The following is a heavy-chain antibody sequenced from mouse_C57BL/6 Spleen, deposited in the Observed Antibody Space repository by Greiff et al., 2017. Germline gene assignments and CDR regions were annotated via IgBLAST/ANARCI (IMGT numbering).Heavy chain of an antibody. CDR3: AREGSAQATDAMDY. V-gene: IGHV14-2*01. Sequence: EVHLVESGAELVKPGASVKLSCTASGFNIKDYYMHWVKQRTEQGLEWIGRIDPEDGETKCAPKFQGKATITADTSSNTAYLQLSSLTSEDTAVYYCAREGSAQATDAMDYWGQGTSVTVSS. CDR2: IDPEDGET. D-gene: IGHD3-2*02. CDR1: GFNIKDYY. J-gene: IGHJ4*01.